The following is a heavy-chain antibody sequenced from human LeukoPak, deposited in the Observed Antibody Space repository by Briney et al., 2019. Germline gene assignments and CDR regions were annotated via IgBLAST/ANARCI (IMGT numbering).Heavy chain of an antibody. Sequence: GESLKISCKGSGYSFTSYWIGWVRQMPGKGLEWMGIIYPGDSDTRYSPSFQGQVTTSADKSISTAYLQWSSLKASDTAMYYCARQYCSGGSCYHDAFDIWGQGTMVTVSS. V-gene: IGHV5-51*01. D-gene: IGHD2-15*01. CDR2: IYPGDSDT. CDR1: GYSFTSYW. J-gene: IGHJ3*02. CDR3: ARQYCSGGSCYHDAFDI.